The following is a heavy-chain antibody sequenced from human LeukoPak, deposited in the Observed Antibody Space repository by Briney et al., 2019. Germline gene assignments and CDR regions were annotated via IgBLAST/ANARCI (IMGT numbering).Heavy chain of an antibody. Sequence: PSETLSLTCAVYGGSFSGYYWSWIRQPPGKGLEWIGEINHSGSTNYNPSPKSRVTISVDTSKNQFSLKLSSVTAADTAVYYCARGSRYYGSGSYPIKRRCYFDYWGQGTLVTVSS. D-gene: IGHD3-10*01. V-gene: IGHV4-34*01. J-gene: IGHJ4*02. CDR3: ARGSRYYGSGSYPIKRRCYFDY. CDR2: INHSGST. CDR1: GGSFSGYY.